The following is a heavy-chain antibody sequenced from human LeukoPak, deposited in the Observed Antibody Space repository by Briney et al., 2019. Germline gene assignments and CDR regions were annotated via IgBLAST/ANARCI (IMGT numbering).Heavy chain of an antibody. CDR1: GFTFSRDW. CDR2: MNSDGSTT. Sequence: GGSLRLSCAASGFTFSRDWMHWVRQAPGKGLVWVSRMNSDGSTTNYADSVKGRFTISRDNPKNTLYLQMNSLRAEDTAVYYCVRALMGTSDHWGQGSLVTVSS. V-gene: IGHV3-74*01. J-gene: IGHJ4*02. CDR3: VRALMGTSDH. D-gene: IGHD7-27*01.